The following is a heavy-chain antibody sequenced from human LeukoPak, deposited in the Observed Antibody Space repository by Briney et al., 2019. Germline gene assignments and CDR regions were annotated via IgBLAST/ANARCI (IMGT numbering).Heavy chain of an antibody. CDR3: GRGEAILAGIGY. CDR1: GFTSTSYA. D-gene: IGHD3-9*01. V-gene: IGHV3-30*04. Sequence: GGSLRFSGAGSGFTSTSYAMDWVGHAQGKGLEGVAVISYDGSNKYYANSVKGRFTISRDNSKNTMYLQMNSMRAEDRAVYYWGRGEAILAGIGYLGQGNPVT. CDR2: ISYDGSNK. J-gene: IGHJ4*01.